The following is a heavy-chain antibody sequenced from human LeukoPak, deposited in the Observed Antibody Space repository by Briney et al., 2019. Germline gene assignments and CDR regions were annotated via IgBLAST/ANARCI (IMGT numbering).Heavy chain of an antibody. V-gene: IGHV4-30-2*01. J-gene: IGHJ6*02. CDR2: IYHTGST. Sequence: SETLSLTCDVSGGSISSGLYSWSWIRQPLGKGLEWIGYIYHTGSTYYNPSLKSRVTISVDTSKNQFSLKLSSVTAADTAVYYCARDGSNWSNDYYHGVDVWGQGTTVTVSS. CDR1: GGSISSGLYS. CDR3: ARDGSNWSNDYYHGVDV. D-gene: IGHD4-11*01.